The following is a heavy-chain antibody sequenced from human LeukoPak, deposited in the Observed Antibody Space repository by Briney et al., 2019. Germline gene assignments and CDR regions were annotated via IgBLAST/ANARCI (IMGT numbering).Heavy chain of an antibody. CDR2: ISSSGNTI. Sequence: PGGSLRLSCAASGFTFSSYEMNCVRQAPGKGLEWVSHISSSGNTIYYADTVKGRFTISRDNAKNSLYLQMNSLRAEDTAVYYCARWGKVRGVNYWGQGTLVTVSS. V-gene: IGHV3-48*03. CDR1: GFTFSSYE. CDR3: ARWGKVRGVNY. D-gene: IGHD3-10*01. J-gene: IGHJ4*02.